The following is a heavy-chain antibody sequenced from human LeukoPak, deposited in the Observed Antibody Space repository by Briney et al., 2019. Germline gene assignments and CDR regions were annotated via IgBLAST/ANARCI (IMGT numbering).Heavy chain of an antibody. D-gene: IGHD3-10*01. J-gene: IGHJ4*02. Sequence: PGGSLRLSCAASGFSFRSYTMHWVRQAPGKGLEWVAVILYDGDTRYYADYVKGRFSISRDTSKNTLYLQMDNMKVEDTAVYYCARGGLVRGVIRYAFDYWGQGTLVTVSS. CDR1: GFSFRSYT. V-gene: IGHV3-30*04. CDR3: ARGGLVRGVIRYAFDY. CDR2: ILYDGDTR.